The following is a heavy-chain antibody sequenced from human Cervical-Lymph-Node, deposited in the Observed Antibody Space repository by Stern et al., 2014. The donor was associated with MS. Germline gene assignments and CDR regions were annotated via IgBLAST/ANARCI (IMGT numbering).Heavy chain of an antibody. CDR1: GYTFTKYF. J-gene: IGHJ5*02. V-gene: IGHV1-3*04. CDR3: AIDHFSSWYVEGDWFDP. D-gene: IGHD2-2*01. CDR2: IDTGNGNT. Sequence: QVQLVQSGAEGKKPGASVKVSCKASGYTFTKYFIHWVRQAPGQRLEWMGRIDTGNGNTKYSHKFKDKVNLTRDTSTSTSYMELHSLRSEDTALYYCAIDHFSSWYVEGDWFDPWGQGTLVTVSS.